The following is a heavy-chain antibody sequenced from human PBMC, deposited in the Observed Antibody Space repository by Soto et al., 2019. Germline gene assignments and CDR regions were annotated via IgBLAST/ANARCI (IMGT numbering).Heavy chain of an antibody. D-gene: IGHD2-8*01. CDR1: GDSVSTNRAT. V-gene: IGHV6-1*01. J-gene: IGHJ5*01. CDR3: VSLIGNSWLDS. CDR2: TYYRSKWYN. Sequence: PSQTLSLTCAISGDSVSTNRATWDWIRHSPSRGLEWLGRTYYRSKWYNDYAVSVQGRITINPDTSNNQFSLQLNSVTPDDTAVYYCVSLIGNSWLDSWGQGTLVTVSS.